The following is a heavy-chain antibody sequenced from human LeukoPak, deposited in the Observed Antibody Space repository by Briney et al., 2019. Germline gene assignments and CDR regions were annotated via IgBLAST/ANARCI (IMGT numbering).Heavy chain of an antibody. D-gene: IGHD5-12*01. CDR3: AGGYSGYGFDP. CDR1: GFTFSSYA. V-gene: IGHV3-30*04. J-gene: IGHJ5*02. CDR2: ISYDGSNK. Sequence: PGGSLRLSCAASGFTFSSYAMHWVRQAPGKGLEWVAVISYDGSNKYYADSVKGRFTISRDNSKNTLYLQMNSLRAEDTAVYYCAGGYSGYGFDPWGQGTLVTVSS.